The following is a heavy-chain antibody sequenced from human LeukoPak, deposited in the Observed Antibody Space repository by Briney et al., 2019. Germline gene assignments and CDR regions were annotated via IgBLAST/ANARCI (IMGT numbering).Heavy chain of an antibody. Sequence: SETLSLTCTVSGGSISSSSYYWGWIRQPPGKGLEWIGSIYYSGSTYYNPSLKSRVPISVDTSKNQFSLKLSSVTAADTAVYYCARPYSSSLYYFDYWGQGTLVTVSS. CDR3: ARPYSSSLYYFDY. J-gene: IGHJ4*02. D-gene: IGHD6-13*01. CDR2: IYYSGST. V-gene: IGHV4-39*01. CDR1: GGSISSSSYY.